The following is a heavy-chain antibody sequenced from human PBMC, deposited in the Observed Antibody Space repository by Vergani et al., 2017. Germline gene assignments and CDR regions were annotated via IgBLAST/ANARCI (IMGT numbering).Heavy chain of an antibody. CDR2: ISWDGGST. CDR3: AKEWGGSGSYYNSPPDY. V-gene: IGHV3-43*01. J-gene: IGHJ4*02. Sequence: EVQLVESGGVVVQPGGSLRLSCAASGITFDDYTMPWVRQAPGKGLEWVSLISWDGGSTYYADSVKGRSTISRDNSKNSLYLQMNSLRTEDTALYYCAKEWGGSGSYYNSPPDYWGQGTLVTVSS. CDR1: GITFDDYT. D-gene: IGHD3-10*01.